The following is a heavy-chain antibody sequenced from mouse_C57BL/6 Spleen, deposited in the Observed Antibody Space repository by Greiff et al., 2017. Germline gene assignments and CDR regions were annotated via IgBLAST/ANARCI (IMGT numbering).Heavy chain of an antibody. J-gene: IGHJ2*01. D-gene: IGHD4-1*01. V-gene: IGHV1-42*01. CDR3: ARGKLGGDY. CDR2: INPSTGGT. CDR1: GYTFTGYY. Sequence: EVHLVESGPELVKPGASVKLSCKASGYTFTGYYMHWVKQSPEKSLEWIGEINPSTGGTTYNEKFKAKATLTVDTSSSTAYMQLKSLTSEDSAVYYCARGKLGGDYWGQGTTLTVSS.